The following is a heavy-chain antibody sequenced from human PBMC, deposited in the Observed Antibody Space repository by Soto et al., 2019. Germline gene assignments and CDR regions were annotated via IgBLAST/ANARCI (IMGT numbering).Heavy chain of an antibody. CDR1: GGSISSYY. D-gene: IGHD3-10*01. Sequence: SETLSLTCTVSGGSISSYYWSWIRQPPGKGLEWIGYIYYSGSTNYNPSLKSRVTISVDTSKNQFSLKLSSVTAADTAVYYCARASITMVRGVPTDGMDVWGQGTTVTVSS. CDR2: IYYSGST. J-gene: IGHJ6*02. V-gene: IGHV4-59*01. CDR3: ARASITMVRGVPTDGMDV.